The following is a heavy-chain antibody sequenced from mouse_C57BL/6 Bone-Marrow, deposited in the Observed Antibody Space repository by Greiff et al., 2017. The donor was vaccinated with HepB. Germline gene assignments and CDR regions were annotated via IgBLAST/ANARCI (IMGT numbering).Heavy chain of an antibody. CDR3: ARHGGYDYDYAMDY. CDR2: IWSDGST. D-gene: IGHD2-4*01. V-gene: IGHV2-6-1*01. J-gene: IGHJ4*01. Sequence: QVQLQQSGPGLVAPSQRLSITCTVSGFSLTSYGVHWVRQPPGKGLEWLVVIWSDGSTTYNSALKSRLSISKDNSKSQVFLKMNSLQTDDTAMYYCARHGGYDYDYAMDYWGQGTSVTVSS. CDR1: GFSLTSYG.